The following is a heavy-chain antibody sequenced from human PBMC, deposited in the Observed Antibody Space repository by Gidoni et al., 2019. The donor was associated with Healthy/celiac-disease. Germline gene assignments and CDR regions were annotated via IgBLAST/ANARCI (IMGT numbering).Heavy chain of an antibody. Sequence: EVQLVESGGGWVQPGGSLRLSCAASGFTFSSSWMIWVRQARGKGLGWVANIKQDGSEKNYVDSVKGRFTISRDNAKNSLYLQMNSLRAEDTAVYYCARIKGMVRGVKLNYYYYYYMDVWGKGTTVTVSS. CDR2: IKQDGSEK. J-gene: IGHJ6*03. CDR1: GFTFSSSW. D-gene: IGHD3-10*01. V-gene: IGHV3-7*03. CDR3: ARIKGMVRGVKLNYYYYYYMDV.